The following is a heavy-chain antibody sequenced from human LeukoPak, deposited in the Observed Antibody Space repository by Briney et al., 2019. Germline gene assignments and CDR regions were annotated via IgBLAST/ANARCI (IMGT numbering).Heavy chain of an antibody. V-gene: IGHV1-2*02. Sequence: ASVKVSCKASGYTFTDYYMHWVRQAPGQGLEWMGWINPNSGGTNYAQKFQGRVTMTRDTSISTAYMELSRLRSDDTAVYYCARGGVVVPAATYYYYGMDVWGQGTTVTVSS. D-gene: IGHD2-2*01. CDR3: ARGGVVVPAATYYYYGMDV. CDR1: GYTFTDYY. CDR2: INPNSGGT. J-gene: IGHJ6*02.